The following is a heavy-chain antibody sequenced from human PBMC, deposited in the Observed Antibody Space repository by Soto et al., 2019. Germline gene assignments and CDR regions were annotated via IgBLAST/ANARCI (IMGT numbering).Heavy chain of an antibody. J-gene: IGHJ6*03. V-gene: IGHV4-59*08. D-gene: IGHD3-9*01. Sequence: SETLSLTCTVSGGSITGYYWSWIRQPPGKGLEWIGYVYYTGNTNYNPSLESRVTISLDTSKNQFSLNLSSVTAADTAVYYCARNRYFDTYYYYYYMDVWGKGTTVTVSS. CDR2: VYYTGNT. CDR1: GGSITGYY. CDR3: ARNRYFDTYYYYYYMDV.